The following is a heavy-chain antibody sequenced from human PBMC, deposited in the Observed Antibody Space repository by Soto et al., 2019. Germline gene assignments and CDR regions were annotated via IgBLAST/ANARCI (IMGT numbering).Heavy chain of an antibody. CDR2: IVVGSGNT. CDR3: AADTPNYYYGMDV. J-gene: IGHJ6*02. V-gene: IGHV1-58*01. Sequence: SVKVSGKASGFTFTSSAVQWVRQARGQRLEWIGWIVVGSGNTNYAQKFQERVTITRDMSTSTAYMELSSLRSEDTAVYYCAADTPNYYYGMDVWGQGTTVTVSS. CDR1: GFTFTSSA.